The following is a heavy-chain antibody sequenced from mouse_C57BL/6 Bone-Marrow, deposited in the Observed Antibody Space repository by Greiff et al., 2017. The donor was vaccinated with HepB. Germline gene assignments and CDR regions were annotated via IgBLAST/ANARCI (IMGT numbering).Heavy chain of an antibody. J-gene: IGHJ3*01. CDR2: ISSGSSTI. Sequence: EVQGVESGGGLVKPGGSLKLSCAASGFTFSDYGMHWVRQAPEKGLEWVAYISSGSSTIYYADTVKGRFTISRDNAKNTLFLQMTSLRSEDTAMYYCARGDVGFAYWGQGTLVTVSA. V-gene: IGHV5-17*01. D-gene: IGHD3-3*01. CDR3: ARGDVGFAY. CDR1: GFTFSDYG.